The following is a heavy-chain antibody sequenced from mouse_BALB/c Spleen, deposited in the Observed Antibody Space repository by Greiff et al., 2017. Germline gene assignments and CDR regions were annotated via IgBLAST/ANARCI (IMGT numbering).Heavy chain of an antibody. Sequence: QVQLKQSGAELVRPGTSVKISCKASGYTFTNYWLGWVKQRPGHGLEWIGDIYPGGGYTNYNEKFKGKATLTADTSSSTAYMQLSSLTSEDSAVYFCARWYYGSRGAWFAYWGQGTLVTVSA. D-gene: IGHD1-1*01. V-gene: IGHV1-63*02. CDR2: IYPGGGYT. CDR1: GYTFTNYW. J-gene: IGHJ3*01. CDR3: ARWYYGSRGAWFAY.